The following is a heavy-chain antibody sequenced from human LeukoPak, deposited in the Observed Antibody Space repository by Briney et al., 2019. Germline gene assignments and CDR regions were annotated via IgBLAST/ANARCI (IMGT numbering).Heavy chain of an antibody. J-gene: IGHJ5*02. V-gene: IGHV1-2*02. D-gene: IGHD6-19*01. CDR2: INPNSGGT. Sequence: ASVTVSCKASGYTFTGYYMHWVRQAPGQGLEWMGWINPNSGGTNYAQKFKGRVTMTRDTSISTAYMELNRMRSDDTAVYYCARDIAVAGTIWFDPWGQGTLVTVSS. CDR1: GYTFTGYY. CDR3: ARDIAVAGTIWFDP.